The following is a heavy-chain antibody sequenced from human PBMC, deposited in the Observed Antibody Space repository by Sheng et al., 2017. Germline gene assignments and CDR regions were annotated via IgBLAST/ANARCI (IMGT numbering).Heavy chain of an antibody. CDR2: IRSKAYGGTT. Sequence: EVQLVESGGGLVQPGRSLRLSCTASGFTFGDYAMSWVRQAPGKGLEWVGFIRSKAYGGTTEYAASVKGRFTISRDDSKSIAYLQMNSLKTEDTAVYYCTRIDGGWYYDAFDIWG. CDR3: TRIDGGWYYDAFDI. V-gene: IGHV3-49*04. D-gene: IGHD6-19*01. J-gene: IGHJ3*02. CDR1: GFTFGDYA.